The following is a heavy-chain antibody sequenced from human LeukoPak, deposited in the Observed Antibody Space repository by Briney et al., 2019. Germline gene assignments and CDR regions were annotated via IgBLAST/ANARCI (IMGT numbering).Heavy chain of an antibody. CDR3: ARGENNYGYYYFDY. CDR2: ISRSSNYI. V-gene: IGHV3-21*01. Sequence: WGSLRLSCAASGFTFSSYSMNWVRQAPGKGLEWVSSISRSSNYIYYADSVKGRFTISRDNAKNSLYLQINSLRAEDTSVYYCARGENNYGYYYFDYWGQGTLVTVSS. J-gene: IGHJ4*02. D-gene: IGHD5-24*01. CDR1: GFTFSSYS.